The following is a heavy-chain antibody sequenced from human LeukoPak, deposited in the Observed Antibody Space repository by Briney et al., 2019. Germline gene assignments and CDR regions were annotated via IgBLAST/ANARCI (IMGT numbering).Heavy chain of an antibody. Sequence: SETLSLTCTVSGGSISSYYWSWIRQPPGKGLEWIGYIYYSGSTNCNPSLKSRVTISVDTSKSQFSLKLSSVTAADTAVYYCARDLAVAGDYYYYYYMDVWGKGTTVTVSS. CDR2: IYYSGST. CDR3: ARDLAVAGDYYYYYYMDV. CDR1: GGSISSYY. D-gene: IGHD6-19*01. J-gene: IGHJ6*03. V-gene: IGHV4-59*01.